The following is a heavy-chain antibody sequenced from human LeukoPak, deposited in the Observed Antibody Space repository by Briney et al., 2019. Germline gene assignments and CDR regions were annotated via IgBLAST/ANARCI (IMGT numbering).Heavy chain of an antibody. CDR1: GFTFSSYG. V-gene: IGHV3-23*01. D-gene: IGHD6-19*01. Sequence: PGGSLRLSCAASGFTFSSYGMTWVRQAPGKGLEWVSAIGGSGGSTYDADSVKGRFTISRDNSKNTLYLHMNTLRAEDTAVYFCAKDEGSSGWQPFDYWGQGTLVTVSS. CDR2: IGGSGGST. J-gene: IGHJ4*02. CDR3: AKDEGSSGWQPFDY.